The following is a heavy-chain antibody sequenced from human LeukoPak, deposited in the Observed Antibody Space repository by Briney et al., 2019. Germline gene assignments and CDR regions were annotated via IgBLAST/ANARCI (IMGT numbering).Heavy chain of an antibody. V-gene: IGHV4-59*08. CDR1: GGSISSYY. CDR2: IYYSGST. D-gene: IGHD3-3*02. J-gene: IGHJ3*02. Sequence: SETLSLTCTVSGGSISSYYWSWIRQPPGKGLERIGYIYYSGSTNYNPSLKSRVTISVDTSKNQFSLKLSSVTAADTAVYYCARLISPNDAFDIWGQGTMVTVSS. CDR3: ARLISPNDAFDI.